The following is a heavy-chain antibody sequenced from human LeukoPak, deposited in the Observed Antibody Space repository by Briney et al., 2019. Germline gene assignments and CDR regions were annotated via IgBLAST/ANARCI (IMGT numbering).Heavy chain of an antibody. V-gene: IGHV1-18*01. CDR2: ISGYNGNT. CDR1: GYTFTGCG. Sequence: ASVKVSCKVSGYTFTGCGISRVRQAPGPGLEWMGWISGYNGNTSYPQKFQDRVTMTTDTSTNTAYMELRSLRSDDTAVFYCARDRVGGTDYYYYYGMDVWGQGTTVTVSS. D-gene: IGHD6-19*01. J-gene: IGHJ6*02. CDR3: ARDRVGGTDYYYYYGMDV.